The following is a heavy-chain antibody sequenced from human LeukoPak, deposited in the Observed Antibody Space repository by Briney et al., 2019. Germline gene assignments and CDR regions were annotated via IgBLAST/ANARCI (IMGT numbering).Heavy chain of an antibody. CDR2: ISGSGGSS. D-gene: IGHD3-22*01. CDR1: GLTFSSYA. J-gene: IGHJ4*02. Sequence: GGSLRLSCAASGLTFSSYAMSWVRQAPGKGLEWVSAISGSGGSSYYADFVKGRFTISRDNSRNTLYLQMNSLRAEDTAVYYCAKEKDYYDGSGYYDYWGQGTLVTVSS. V-gene: IGHV3-23*01. CDR3: AKEKDYYDGSGYYDY.